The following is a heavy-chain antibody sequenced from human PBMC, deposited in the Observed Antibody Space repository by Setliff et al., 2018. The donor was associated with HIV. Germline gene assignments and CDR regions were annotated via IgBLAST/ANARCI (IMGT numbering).Heavy chain of an antibody. CDR2: INAESGDT. J-gene: IGHJ4*02. V-gene: IGHV1-2*02. CDR3: ARGGTMIRGLDY. CDR1: GYTFTDYY. Sequence: ASVKVSCKASGYTFTDYYIQWVRQAPGQGLEWMGWINAESGDTNYAEKFLGRVTMTRKTSINTAYMELTRLKSHDTAVYYCARGGTMIRGLDYWGQGTLVTVSS. D-gene: IGHD3-10*01.